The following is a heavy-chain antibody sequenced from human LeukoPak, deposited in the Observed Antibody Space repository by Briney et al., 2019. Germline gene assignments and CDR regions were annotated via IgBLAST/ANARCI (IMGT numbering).Heavy chain of an antibody. CDR3: ARGRLYYYYYYYMDV. D-gene: IGHD6-25*01. V-gene: IGHV4-34*01. Sequence: SETLSLTCTVSGGSISGYYWSWIRQPPGKGLEWIGEINHSGSTNYNPSLKSRVTISVDTSKNQFSLKLSSVTAADTAVYYCARGRLYYYYYYYMDVWGKGTTVTVSS. CDR1: GGSISGYY. CDR2: INHSGST. J-gene: IGHJ6*03.